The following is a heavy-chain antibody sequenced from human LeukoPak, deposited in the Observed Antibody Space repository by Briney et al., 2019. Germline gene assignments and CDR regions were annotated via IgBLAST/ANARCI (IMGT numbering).Heavy chain of an antibody. J-gene: IGHJ4*02. V-gene: IGHV3-48*03. CDR1: GFTFSIYE. CDR2: IGSSGSAI. Sequence: GGSLRLSCAASGFTFSIYEMNWVRQAPGKGLEWVSYIGSSGSAIYYADSVRGRFTISRDNAKSSLYLQMDSLRAEDTAVYYCARVGYDWNLFDCWGQGTLVTVSS. CDR3: ARVGYDWNLFDC. D-gene: IGHD1-20*01.